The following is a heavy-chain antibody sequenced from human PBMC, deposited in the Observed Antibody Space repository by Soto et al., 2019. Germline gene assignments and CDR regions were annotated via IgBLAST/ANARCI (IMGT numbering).Heavy chain of an antibody. CDR3: ASFSDWNYYFSYYYYMDV. J-gene: IGHJ6*03. CDR1: GFTFSSYS. Sequence: EVQLVESGGGLVKPGGSLRLSCAASGFTFSSYSMNWVRQAPGKGLEWVSSISSSSSYIYYADSVKGRFTISRDNAKNSLYLQMNSLRAEDTAVYYCASFSDWNYYFSYYYYMDVWGKGTTVTVSS. V-gene: IGHV3-21*01. D-gene: IGHD1-7*01. CDR2: ISSSSSYI.